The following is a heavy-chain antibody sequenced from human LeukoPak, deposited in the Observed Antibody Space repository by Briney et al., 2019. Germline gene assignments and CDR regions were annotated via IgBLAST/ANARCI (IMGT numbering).Heavy chain of an antibody. D-gene: IGHD3-10*01. Sequence: QSGGSLRLSCAASGFTSSTSAMTWVRQAPGKGLEWVSSISTTVTNTYYADSVKGRFTISRDNSNNTVYLQMNSLTAEDTALYYCTKRAEFGGFDPWGQGTLVTVSS. CDR1: GFTSSTSA. CDR2: ISTTVTNT. V-gene: IGHV3-23*01. CDR3: TKRAEFGGFDP. J-gene: IGHJ5*02.